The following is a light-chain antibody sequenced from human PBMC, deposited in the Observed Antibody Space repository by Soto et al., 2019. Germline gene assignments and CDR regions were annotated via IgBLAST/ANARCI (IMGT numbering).Light chain of an antibody. V-gene: IGKV3-20*01. CDR3: QQYGDSIT. CDR2: GAF. CDR1: QTVRSSY. Sequence: IFLTQSPGSLSLSSGDRPTLSCRASQTVRSSYLAWYQQRPGQAPKLLIYGAFNRAIGIPDRFSGSESGRDYNLTISRLDPEDSALYYCQQYGDSITFVGGTKVEIK. J-gene: IGKJ4*01.